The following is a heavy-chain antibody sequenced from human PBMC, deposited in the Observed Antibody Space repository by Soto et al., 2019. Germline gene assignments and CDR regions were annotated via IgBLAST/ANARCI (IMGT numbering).Heavy chain of an antibody. CDR2: IIPIFGTA. Sequence: SVKVSCKASGGTFSSYAISWVRQAPGQGLEWMGGIIPIFGTANYAQKFQGRVTITADESTSTAYMELSSLRSEDTAVYYCASDSSGYYKFAYWGQGTLVTVSS. J-gene: IGHJ4*02. D-gene: IGHD3-22*01. CDR1: GGTFSSYA. CDR3: ASDSSGYYKFAY. V-gene: IGHV1-69*13.